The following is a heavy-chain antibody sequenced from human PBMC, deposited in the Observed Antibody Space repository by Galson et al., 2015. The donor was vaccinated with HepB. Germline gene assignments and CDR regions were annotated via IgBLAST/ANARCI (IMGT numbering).Heavy chain of an antibody. CDR3: ARDHRRDGDYDLGY. D-gene: IGHD4-17*01. CDR1: GFTFSSYS. Sequence: SLRLSCAASGFTFSSYSMYWVRQAPGKGLEWVSYVSSSSSTIYYADSVKGRFTISRDNAKNSLYLQMNSLRAEDTAVYYCARDHRRDGDYDLGYWGQGTLVTVSS. CDR2: VSSSSSTI. V-gene: IGHV3-48*01. J-gene: IGHJ4*02.